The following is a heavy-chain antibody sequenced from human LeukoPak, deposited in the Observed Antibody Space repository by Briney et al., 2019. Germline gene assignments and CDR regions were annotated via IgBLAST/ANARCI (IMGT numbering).Heavy chain of an antibody. CDR3: ARSLGYYDSRGFGHLYWYFDL. CDR1: GFTFSSYT. Sequence: GSLRLSCAASGFTFSSYTMNWVRQAPGEGLEGVSPVSARSTYIFHADSVTGRFTISRDNAKSSLDLQMDSLRPEDTAVYYCARSLGYYDSRGFGHLYWYFDLWGRGTLVTVSS. J-gene: IGHJ2*01. CDR2: VSARSTYI. D-gene: IGHD3-22*01. V-gene: IGHV3-21*01.